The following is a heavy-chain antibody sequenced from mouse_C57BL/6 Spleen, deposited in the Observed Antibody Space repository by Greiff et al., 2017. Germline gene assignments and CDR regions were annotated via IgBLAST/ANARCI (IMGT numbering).Heavy chain of an antibody. Sequence: VQLQQSGPELVKPGDSVKISCKASGYSFTGYFMNWVMQSHGKSLEWIGRINPYNGDTFYNQKFKGKATLTVDKSSSTAHMELRSLTSEDSAVYYCARLLRERYFDYWGQGTTLTVSS. D-gene: IGHD1-1*01. V-gene: IGHV1-20*01. CDR3: ARLLRERYFDY. CDR1: GYSFTGYF. CDR2: INPYNGDT. J-gene: IGHJ2*01.